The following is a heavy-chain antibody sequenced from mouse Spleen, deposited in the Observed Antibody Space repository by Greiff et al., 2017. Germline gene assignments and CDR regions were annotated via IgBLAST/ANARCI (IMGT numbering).Heavy chain of an antibody. CDR3: ARRGGYYSFYAMDY. CDR2: IWSGGST. Sequence: VKLVESGPGLVAPSQSLSITCTVSGFSLTSYGVHWVRQSPGKGLEWLGVIWSGGSTAYNAAFISRLSISKDNSKSQVFFKMNSLQANDTAIYYCARRGGYYSFYAMDYWGQGTSVTVSS. J-gene: IGHJ4*01. D-gene: IGHD2-3*01. CDR1: GFSLTSYG. V-gene: IGHV2-2*02.